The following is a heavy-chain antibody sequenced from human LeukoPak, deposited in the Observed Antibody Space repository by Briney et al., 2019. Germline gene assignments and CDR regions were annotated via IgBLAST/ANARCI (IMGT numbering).Heavy chain of an antibody. Sequence: GGSLRLPCAASGFTFSSYAMSWVRQAPGKGLEWVSAISGSGGSTYYADSVKGRFTISRDNSKNTLYLQMNSLRAEDTAVYYCAKDKSTVTRWGLLFFDYWGQGTLVTVSS. CDR1: GFTFSSYA. CDR3: AKDKSTVTRWGLLFFDY. V-gene: IGHV3-23*01. CDR2: ISGSGGST. J-gene: IGHJ4*02. D-gene: IGHD4-11*01.